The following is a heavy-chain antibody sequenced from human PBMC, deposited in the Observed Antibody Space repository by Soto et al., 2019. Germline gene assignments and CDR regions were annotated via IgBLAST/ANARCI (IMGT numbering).Heavy chain of an antibody. D-gene: IGHD5-18*01. V-gene: IGHV3-30*18. J-gene: IGHJ6*02. CDR1: GFTFSSYG. CDR2: ISYDGSNK. Sequence: QVQLVESGGGVVQPGRSLRLSCAASGFTFSSYGMHWVRQAPGKGLEWVAVISYDGSNKYYADSVKGRFTISRDNSKNTLYLQMNSLRAEDTAVYYCAKDLRIQLWLLKLYYYGMDVWGQGTTVTVSS. CDR3: AKDLRIQLWLLKLYYYGMDV.